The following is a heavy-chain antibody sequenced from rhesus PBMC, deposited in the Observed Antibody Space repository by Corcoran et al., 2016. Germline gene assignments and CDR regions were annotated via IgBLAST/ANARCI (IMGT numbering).Heavy chain of an antibody. CDR3: ARRGYSGYSYGDYFDY. Sequence: QVQLQESGPGLVKPSETLSLTCAVSGGSFSSYWWSWIRQPPGKGLEWIGEINGNSGSTTYNPSLKSLSTISKDASKNQFSLKLSSVTAADTAVYYCARRGYSGYSYGDYFDYWGQGVLVTVSS. J-gene: IGHJ4*01. V-gene: IGHV4-80*01. CDR2: INGNSGST. CDR1: GGSFSSYW. D-gene: IGHD5-42*01.